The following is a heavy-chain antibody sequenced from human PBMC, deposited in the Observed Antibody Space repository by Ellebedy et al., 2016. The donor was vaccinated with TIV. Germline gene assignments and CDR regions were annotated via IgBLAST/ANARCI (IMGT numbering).Heavy chain of an antibody. CDR1: GGSISSYY. Sequence: SETLSLTXTVSGGSISSYYWSWIRQPPGKGLEWIGYIYYSGSTNYNPSLKSRVTISVDTSKNQFSLKLSSVTAADTAVYYCARGGDMATTVTPLSYGMDVWGQGTTVTVSS. J-gene: IGHJ6*02. D-gene: IGHD4-17*01. CDR3: ARGGDMATTVTPLSYGMDV. V-gene: IGHV4-59*01. CDR2: IYYSGST.